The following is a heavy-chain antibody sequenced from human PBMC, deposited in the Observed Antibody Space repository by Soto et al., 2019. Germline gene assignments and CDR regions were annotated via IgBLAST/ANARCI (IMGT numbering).Heavy chain of an antibody. Sequence: GGSLRLSCAASGFTFSSYEMNWVRQAPGKGLEWVSYISSSGSTIYYADSVKGRFTISRDNAKNSLYLQMNSLRAEDTAVYYCARVGTKAAGTDYWGQGTLVTVPQ. V-gene: IGHV3-48*03. CDR1: GFTFSSYE. CDR2: ISSSGSTI. J-gene: IGHJ4*02. CDR3: ARVGTKAAGTDY. D-gene: IGHD6-13*01.